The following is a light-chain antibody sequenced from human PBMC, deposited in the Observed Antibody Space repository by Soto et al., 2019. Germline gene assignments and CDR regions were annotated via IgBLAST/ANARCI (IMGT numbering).Light chain of an antibody. V-gene: IGLV2-23*01. Sequence: QSVLTQPASVSGSPGQSITISCTGTSSDVGSYNFVSRYQQHPGKAPKLMIYEGDKRPSGVSDRFSGSKSGNTASLTISGLQSEDEADYYCCSYAGSSTYVFGTGTKVTVL. J-gene: IGLJ1*01. CDR1: SSDVGSYNF. CDR3: CSYAGSSTYV. CDR2: EGD.